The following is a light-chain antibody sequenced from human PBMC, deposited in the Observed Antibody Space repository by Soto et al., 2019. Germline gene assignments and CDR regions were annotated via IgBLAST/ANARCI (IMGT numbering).Light chain of an antibody. Sequence: EIVLIQSPATLSLSPGERATLSCRASQSVSSSLAWYQQKPGQAPRFLIYGASARATGIPTRFSGSGSGTEFTLTISSLQSEDFAVYYCQQYNNWPVTFGQGTRLEIK. V-gene: IGKV3-15*01. CDR3: QQYNNWPVT. CDR1: QSVSSS. CDR2: GAS. J-gene: IGKJ5*01.